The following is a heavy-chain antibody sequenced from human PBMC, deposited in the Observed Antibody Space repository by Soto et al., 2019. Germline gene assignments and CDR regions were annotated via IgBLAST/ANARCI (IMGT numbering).Heavy chain of an antibody. J-gene: IGHJ6*02. D-gene: IGHD2-15*01. V-gene: IGHV1-18*01. CDR1: GYSFSRYG. CDR2: ISAYNENT. CDR3: AREGFCSSGSCALYSHDFFGMDV. Sequence: QAPLVQSGAEVKEPGALVKVSCKTSGYSFSRYGISWERQAPGQGLEWMGWISAYNENTKYAQKFQGRVTMTTDTSTSTAYMELRSLTSDDTAMYYCAREGFCSSGSCALYSHDFFGMDVWGQGTTVTVSS.